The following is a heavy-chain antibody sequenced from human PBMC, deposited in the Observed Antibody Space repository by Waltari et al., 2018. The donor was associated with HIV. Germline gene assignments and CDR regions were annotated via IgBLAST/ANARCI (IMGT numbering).Heavy chain of an antibody. CDR2: ISQDGSQK. D-gene: IGHD3-3*01. CDR1: AFTISSYW. Sequence: DEQLVESGGGLVQPGESLRLPCEASAFTISSYWMTWVRQPPGKGVGWGAKISQDGSQKNYVDYVKGRFNISRNYSRKSIYVQLNVLTAGDADGYYGAREYYDFWSGDYTPGLDVCGQGTTVIVS. CDR3: AREYYDFWSGDYTPGLDV. J-gene: IGHJ6*02. V-gene: IGHV3-7*03.